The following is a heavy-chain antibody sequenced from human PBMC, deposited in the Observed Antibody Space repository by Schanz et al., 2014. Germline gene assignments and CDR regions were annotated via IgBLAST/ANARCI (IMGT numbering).Heavy chain of an antibody. Sequence: QVQLVESGGVVVQPGGSLRLSCAASGFTFNKYGMHWVRQAPGKGLEWVAMTRYDGTNKYYADSVKGRFTISRDNSKNTLHLQMNSLRAEDTAVYYCAKNSADDFYFDSWGQGTLVTVSS. CDR3: AKNSADDFYFDS. CDR1: GFTFNKYG. V-gene: IGHV3-30*02. J-gene: IGHJ4*02. CDR2: TRYDGTNK. D-gene: IGHD2-21*01.